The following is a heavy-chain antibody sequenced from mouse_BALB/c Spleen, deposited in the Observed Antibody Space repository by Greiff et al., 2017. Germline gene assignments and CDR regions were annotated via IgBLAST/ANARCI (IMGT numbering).Heavy chain of an antibody. CDR2: ISSGSSTI. D-gene: IGHD1-1*01. V-gene: IGHV5-17*02. J-gene: IGHJ4*01. CDR3: ARDYYGSSPYAMDY. Sequence: EVQGVESGGGLVQPGGSRKLSCAASGFTFSSFGMHWVRQAPEKGLEWVAYISSGSSTIYYADTVKGRFTISRDNPKNTLFLQMTSLRSEDTAMYYCARDYYGSSPYAMDYWGQGTSVTVSS. CDR1: GFTFSSFG.